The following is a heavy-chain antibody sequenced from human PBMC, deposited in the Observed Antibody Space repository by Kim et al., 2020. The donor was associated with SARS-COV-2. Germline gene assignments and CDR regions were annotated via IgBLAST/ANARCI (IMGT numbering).Heavy chain of an antibody. CDR2: GKT. D-gene: IGHD6-19*01. J-gene: IGHJ4*02. V-gene: IGHV7-4-1*02. Sequence: GKTTYAQGFTGRFVFSLDTSVTTAYLQISGLKSEDTGIYYCARRSVAGLDYWGQGTLVTVSS. CDR3: ARRSVAGLDY.